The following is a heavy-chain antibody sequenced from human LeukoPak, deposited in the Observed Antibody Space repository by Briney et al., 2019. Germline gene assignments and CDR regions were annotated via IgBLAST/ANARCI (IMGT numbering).Heavy chain of an antibody. V-gene: IGHV3-30*02. CDR3: AKDLESLVVVVAGSFDY. J-gene: IGHJ4*02. CDR1: GFTFSSYG. Sequence: GGSLRLSCAASGFTFSSYGMHWVRQAPGKGLEWVAFIRYDGSNKYYADSVEGRFTISRDNSKNTLYLQMNSLRAEDTAVYHCAKDLESLVVVVAGSFDYWGQETLVTVSS. D-gene: IGHD2-15*01. CDR2: IRYDGSNK.